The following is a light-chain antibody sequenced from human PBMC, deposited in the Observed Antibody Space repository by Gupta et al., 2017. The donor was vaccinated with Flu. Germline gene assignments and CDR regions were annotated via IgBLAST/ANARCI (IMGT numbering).Light chain of an antibody. CDR3: QQSYINPRT. Sequence: GDRVTITGRASQSISTYLNWYQQKPRKAPKLLVYAASSLQSGVPSRFSGSGSGTDFTLTLSSLQPEDFATYYCQQSYINPRTFGQGTKVEIK. V-gene: IGKV1-39*01. CDR1: QSISTY. J-gene: IGKJ1*01. CDR2: AAS.